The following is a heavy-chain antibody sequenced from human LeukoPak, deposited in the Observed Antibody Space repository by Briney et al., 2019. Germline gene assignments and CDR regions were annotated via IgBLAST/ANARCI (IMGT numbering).Heavy chain of an antibody. CDR3: ARDSDCGGDCYPLCYYYYGMDV. V-gene: IGHV3-30*03. CDR1: GFTFSTYV. CDR2: KD. J-gene: IGHJ6*02. D-gene: IGHD2-21*02. Sequence: PGGSLRLSCAASGFTFSTYVMHWVRQVPGKGLEWVAVKDHCADSVKGRFTISRDNSKNTLYLQMNSLRAEDTAVYYCARDSDCGGDCYPLCYYYYGMDVWGQGTTVTVSS.